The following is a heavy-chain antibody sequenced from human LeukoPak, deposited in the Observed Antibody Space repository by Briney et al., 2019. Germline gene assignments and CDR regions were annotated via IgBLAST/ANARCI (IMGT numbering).Heavy chain of an antibody. D-gene: IGHD6-13*01. V-gene: IGHV1-2*02. Sequence: ASVKVSCKASGYTFTGYYMHWVRQAPGQELEWMGWINPNSGGTNYAQKFQGRVTMTRDTSISTAYMELSRLRSDDTAVYYCARVGYSSSWYIRGGYFDYWGQGTLVTVSS. J-gene: IGHJ4*02. CDR1: GYTFTGYY. CDR2: INPNSGGT. CDR3: ARVGYSSSWYIRGGYFDY.